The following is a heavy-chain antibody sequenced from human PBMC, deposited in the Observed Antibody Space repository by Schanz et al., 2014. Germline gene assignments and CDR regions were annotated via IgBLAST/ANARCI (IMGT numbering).Heavy chain of an antibody. CDR2: ISAYNGHT. V-gene: IGHV1-18*01. CDR3: ARDGEAAAGCDY. J-gene: IGHJ4*02. CDR1: GYIFGSHG. D-gene: IGHD6-13*01. Sequence: QVQLVQSGAEVKKPGASVKVSCKASGYIFGSHGITWVRQAPGQGLEWMGWISAYNGHTTYAQKFQGRVTMTTDTSTSTAYMELSSLRSEDTAVYYCARDGEAAAGCDYWGQGTLVTVSS.